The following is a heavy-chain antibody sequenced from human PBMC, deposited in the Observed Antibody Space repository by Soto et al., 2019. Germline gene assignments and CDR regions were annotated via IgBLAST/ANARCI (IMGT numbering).Heavy chain of an antibody. CDR3: ARGITMVRGVIRRFGP. Sequence: EVQLVESGGGLVQPGGSLRLSCAASGFTFSSYSMNWVRQAPGKGLEWVSYISSSSSTIYYADSVKGRFTISRDNAKNSLYLQMNSLRDEDTAVYYCARGITMVRGVIRRFGPWGQGTLVTVSS. V-gene: IGHV3-48*02. CDR1: GFTFSSYS. J-gene: IGHJ5*02. CDR2: ISSSSSTI. D-gene: IGHD3-10*01.